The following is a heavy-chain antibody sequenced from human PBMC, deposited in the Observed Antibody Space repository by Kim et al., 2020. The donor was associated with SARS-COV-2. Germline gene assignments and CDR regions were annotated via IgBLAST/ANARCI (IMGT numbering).Heavy chain of an antibody. J-gene: IGHJ4*02. V-gene: IGHV4-61*01. CDR2: IYYSGST. CDR1: GGSVSSGSYY. CDR3: ARGVEEYCSGGSCYRIDY. D-gene: IGHD2-15*01. Sequence: SETLSLTCTVSGGSVSSGSYYWSWIRQPPGKGLEWIGYIYYSGSTNYNPSLKSRVTISVDTSKNQFSLKLSSVTAADTAVYYCARGVEEYCSGGSCYRIDYWGQGTLVTVSS.